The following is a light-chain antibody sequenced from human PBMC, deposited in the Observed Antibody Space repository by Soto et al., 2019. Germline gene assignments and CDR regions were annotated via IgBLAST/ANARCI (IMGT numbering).Light chain of an antibody. J-gene: IGLJ2*01. Sequence: QPASVSGSPGQSITISCTGTSSDVGGYNYVSWYQQHPGKAPKLMIYDVSSRPSGVSNRFSGSKSGNTASLTISGLQAEDEADYYCTSYTSSSTRGVFGGGTKVTVL. CDR1: SSDVGGYNY. V-gene: IGLV2-14*03. CDR3: TSYTSSSTRGV. CDR2: DVS.